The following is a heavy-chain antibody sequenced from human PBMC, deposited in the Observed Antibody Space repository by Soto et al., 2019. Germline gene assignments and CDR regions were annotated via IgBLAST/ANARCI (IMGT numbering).Heavy chain of an antibody. CDR2: IFAGGGST. CDR1: GFTFSSYA. CDR3: AKDLIRGDGYIDFDY. J-gene: IGHJ4*02. V-gene: IGHV3-23*01. D-gene: IGHD3-10*01. Sequence: GGSLRLSCAASGFTFSSYAMFWVRQAPGKGLEWVSTIFAGGGSTYYADSVKGRFTISRDNSKNILFLQMDSLRAEDTAVYFCAKDLIRGDGYIDFDYWGQGTLVTVSS.